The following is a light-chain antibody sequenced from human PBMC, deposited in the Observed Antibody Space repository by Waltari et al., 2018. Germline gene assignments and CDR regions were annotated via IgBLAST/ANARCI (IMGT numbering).Light chain of an antibody. CDR2: DVT. CDR3: SSYTSSSTSLYV. V-gene: IGLV2-14*03. J-gene: IGLJ1*01. Sequence: QSALTQPASVSGSPGQSITISCTGTSSDVGGYNYVSWYQHHPGKAPKVKIFDVTKRPSGVCNRFSGSKSGNTASLTISGLQAEDEADYYFSSYTSSSTSLYVFGTGTKVTVL. CDR1: SSDVGGYNY.